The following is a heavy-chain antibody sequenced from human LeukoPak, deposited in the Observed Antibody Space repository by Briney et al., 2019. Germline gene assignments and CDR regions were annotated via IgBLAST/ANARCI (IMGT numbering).Heavy chain of an antibody. D-gene: IGHD3-22*01. CDR2: IIPIFGTA. CDR3: ATIYNYYDSSGYYYNPNIYFDY. J-gene: IGHJ4*02. Sequence: SVKVSCKASGGTFSSYAISWVRQAPGQGLEWMGRIIPIFGTANYAQKFQGRVTITTDESTSTAYMELSSLRSEDTAVYYCATIYNYYDSSGYYYNPNIYFDYWGRGTLVTVSS. CDR1: GGTFSSYA. V-gene: IGHV1-69*05.